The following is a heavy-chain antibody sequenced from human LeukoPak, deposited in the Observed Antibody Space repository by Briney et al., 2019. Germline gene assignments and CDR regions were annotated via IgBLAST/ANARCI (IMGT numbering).Heavy chain of an antibody. CDR1: GFTFSSYS. Sequence: GGSLRLSCAASGFTFSSYSMNWVRQAPGKGLEWVSSISSSSSYIYYADSVKGRFTISRDNAKNSLYLQMNSLRAEDTAVYYCAREGYSYGIPRDYWGQGTLVTVSS. CDR3: AREGYSYGIPRDY. V-gene: IGHV3-21*01. D-gene: IGHD5-18*01. CDR2: ISSSSSYI. J-gene: IGHJ4*02.